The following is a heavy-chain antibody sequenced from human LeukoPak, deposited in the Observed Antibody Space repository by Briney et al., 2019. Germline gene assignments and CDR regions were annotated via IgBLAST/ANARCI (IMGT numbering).Heavy chain of an antibody. J-gene: IGHJ5*02. V-gene: IGHV3-48*03. CDR2: ISSSGSTI. CDR1: GFTFSSYE. Sequence: GGSLRLSCAASGFTFSSYEMNWVRQAPGKGLEWVSYISSSGSTIYYADSVKGRFTISRDNAKNSLYLQMNSPRAEDTAVYYCARDQYDMVPGWFDPWGQGTLVTVSS. D-gene: IGHD3-22*01. CDR3: ARDQYDMVPGWFDP.